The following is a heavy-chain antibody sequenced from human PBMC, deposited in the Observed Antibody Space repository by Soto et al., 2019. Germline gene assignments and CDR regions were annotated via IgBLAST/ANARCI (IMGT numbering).Heavy chain of an antibody. CDR1: GGTFSSYA. Sequence: QVQLVQSGAEVKKPGSSVKVSCKASGGTFSSYAISWVRQAPGQVLEWMGGIIPIFGTATYAQKFQGRVRINADESTSTDYMELSSLRSEDTAVYYCARISSPDIRYYYGMDVWGQGTTVTVAS. CDR3: ARISSPDIRYYYGMDV. J-gene: IGHJ6*02. V-gene: IGHV1-69*01. CDR2: IIPIFGTA. D-gene: IGHD3-3*02.